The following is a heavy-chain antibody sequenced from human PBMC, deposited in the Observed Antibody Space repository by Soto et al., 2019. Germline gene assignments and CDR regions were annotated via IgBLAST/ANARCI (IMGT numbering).Heavy chain of an antibody. CDR1: GGSFSGYY. V-gene: IGHV4-34*01. Sequence: TLSVTCAVYGGSFSGYYWSWIRQPPGKGLEWIGEINHSGSTNYNPSLKSRVTISVDTSKNQFSLKLSSVTAADTAVYYCAGSLDEVTMVRGVIITDWFDPWGQGTLVTVSS. D-gene: IGHD3-10*01. CDR2: INHSGST. J-gene: IGHJ5*02. CDR3: AGSLDEVTMVRGVIITDWFDP.